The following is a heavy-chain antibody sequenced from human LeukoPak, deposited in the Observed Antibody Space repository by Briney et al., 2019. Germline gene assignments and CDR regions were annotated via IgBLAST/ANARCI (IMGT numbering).Heavy chain of an antibody. Sequence: PGGSLRLSCAASGFTFSNFGMNWVRQAPGKGLEWISYICDSCNTNYYVDSVKGRLTVSRDNAKNTLYLQMDSLRAEDTAVYYCATDRNSGKYYDYWGQGTLVTVSS. J-gene: IGHJ4*02. CDR1: GFTFSNFG. V-gene: IGHV3-48*01. CDR2: ICDSCNTN. CDR3: ATDRNSGKYYDY. D-gene: IGHD1-26*01.